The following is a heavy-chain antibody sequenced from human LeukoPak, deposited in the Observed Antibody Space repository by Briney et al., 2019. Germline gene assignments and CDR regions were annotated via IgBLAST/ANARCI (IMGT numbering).Heavy chain of an antibody. D-gene: IGHD3-22*01. J-gene: IGHJ4*02. Sequence: RSSETLSLTCTVSGGSISSYYWSWIRQPPGKGLEWIGYIYYSGSTNYNPSLNSRVTISVDTYKKQFSLKLSSVTAADTAVYYCARHHYYDSSGYRDYWGQGTLVTVSS. CDR2: IYYSGST. CDR3: ARHHYYDSSGYRDY. CDR1: GGSISSYY. V-gene: IGHV4-59*01.